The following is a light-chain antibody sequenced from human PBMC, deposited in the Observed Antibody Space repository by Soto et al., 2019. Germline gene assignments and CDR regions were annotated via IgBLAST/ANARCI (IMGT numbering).Light chain of an antibody. CDR1: QHINNH. J-gene: IGKJ2*02. CDR2: DAS. V-gene: IGKV1-33*01. CDR3: QQFYNFPRT. Sequence: DIQMTQSPSSLSASVGDRVTITCQASQHINNHLNWYQQKPGKAPKLLIYDASNLETGVPSRFSGSGSGTDFSFTISILQPDDFATYYCQQFYNFPRTFGQGTKLEIK.